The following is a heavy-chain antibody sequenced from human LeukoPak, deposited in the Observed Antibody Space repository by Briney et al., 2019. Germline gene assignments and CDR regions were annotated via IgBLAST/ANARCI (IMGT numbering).Heavy chain of an antibody. D-gene: IGHD3-10*01. V-gene: IGHV1-24*01. CDR1: GYTLTELS. Sequence: ASVKVSCKVSGYTLTELSMHWVRQAPGKGLEWMGGFDPEDGETIYAQKFQGRVTMTRDTSTSTVYMELSSLRSEDTAVYYCARGVLIGEYYFGYWGQGTLVTVSS. CDR3: ARGVLIGEYYFGY. J-gene: IGHJ4*02. CDR2: FDPEDGET.